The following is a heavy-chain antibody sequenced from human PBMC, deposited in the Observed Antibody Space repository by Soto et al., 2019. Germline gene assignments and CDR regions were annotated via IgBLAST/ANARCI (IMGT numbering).Heavy chain of an antibody. CDR1: GASVNDYY. V-gene: IGHV4-59*02. J-gene: IGHJ3*02. Sequence: QVQLQESGPGLVKPSETLSLTCTVSGASVNDYYWNWVRQPPGKGLEWIGFIHYTGSRIFNPSPLSRVTMSVDVSKSQFSLRLTSVTAADTAVYDCARWGGPAVKAYDIWGQGTTVTVSS. D-gene: IGHD2-15*01. CDR3: ARWGGPAVKAYDI. CDR2: IHYTGSR.